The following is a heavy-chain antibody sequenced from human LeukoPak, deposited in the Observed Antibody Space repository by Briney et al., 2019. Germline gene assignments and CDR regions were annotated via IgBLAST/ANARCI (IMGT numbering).Heavy chain of an antibody. CDR2: IQYDESAT. CDR1: GLTFSTCG. D-gene: IGHD6-13*01. Sequence: GGSLRLSCVASGLTFSTCGMHWVRQAPGKGLEWLTHIQYDESATYYADSVKGRFTISRENSKNTLYLQMNSLRAEDTAVYYCAKQMMERQQYYYMDVWGKGTSVTVSS. J-gene: IGHJ6*03. CDR3: AKQMMERQQYYYMDV. V-gene: IGHV3-30*02.